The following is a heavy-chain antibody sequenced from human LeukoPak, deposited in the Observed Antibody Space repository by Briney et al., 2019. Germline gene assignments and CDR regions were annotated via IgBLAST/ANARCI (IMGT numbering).Heavy chain of an antibody. Sequence: PSETLSLTCAVYGGSFSGYYWTWLRQPPGKGLEWIGEIIDTGSTKYNSSLKSRVTISVDTSKNQFSLSLDSVTAADTAVYYCARGLASGYPPIPFDYWGQGTLVTVSS. CDR1: GGSFSGYY. V-gene: IGHV4-34*12. D-gene: IGHD3-3*01. CDR3: ARGLASGYPPIPFDY. CDR2: IIDTGST. J-gene: IGHJ4*02.